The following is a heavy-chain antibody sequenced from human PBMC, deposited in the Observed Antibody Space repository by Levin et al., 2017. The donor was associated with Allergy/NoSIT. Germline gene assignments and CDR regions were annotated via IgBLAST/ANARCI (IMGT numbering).Heavy chain of an antibody. CDR1: GFSFSDYD. V-gene: IGHV3-21*01. D-gene: IGHD2-15*01. CDR3: AREDYREFVGWFY. Sequence: GESLKISCAASGFSFSDYDMNWVRQAPGKGLEWVSSISFSSDYIYYADSVKGRFTISRDNAKNSLYLQMNSLRADDTAVYYCAREDYREFVGWFYWGQGTLVTVSS. CDR2: ISFSSDYI. J-gene: IGHJ4*02.